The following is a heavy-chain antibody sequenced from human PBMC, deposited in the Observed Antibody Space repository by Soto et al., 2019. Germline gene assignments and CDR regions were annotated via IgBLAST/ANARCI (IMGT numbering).Heavy chain of an antibody. CDR3: ARGTMVRGVNVWFDP. Sequence: PSETLSLTCTVSGGSISSYNWSWIRQPPGKGLEWIGYIYYSGSTNYNPSLKSRVTISVDTSKNQFSLMLSSVTAADTAVYYCARGTMVRGVNVWFDPWGQGTQVTVSS. D-gene: IGHD3-10*01. V-gene: IGHV4-59*01. J-gene: IGHJ5*02. CDR2: IYYSGST. CDR1: GGSISSYN.